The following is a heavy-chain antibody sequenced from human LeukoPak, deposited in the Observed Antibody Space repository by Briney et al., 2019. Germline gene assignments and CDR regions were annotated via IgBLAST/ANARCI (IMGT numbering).Heavy chain of an antibody. D-gene: IGHD3-22*01. V-gene: IGHV1-18*01. CDR2: ISAYNGNT. J-gene: IGHJ4*02. Sequence: ASVKVSCKASGYTFTSYGISWVRQAPGQGLEWMGWISAYNGNTNYAQKLQGRVTMTTDTSTSTAYMELRSLRSDDTAVYYCAREVDYYDSSGGIFDYWGQGTLVTVSS. CDR3: AREVDYYDSSGGIFDY. CDR1: GYTFTSYG.